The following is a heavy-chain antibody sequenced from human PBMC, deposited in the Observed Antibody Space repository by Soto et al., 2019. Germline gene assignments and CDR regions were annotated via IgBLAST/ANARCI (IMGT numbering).Heavy chain of an antibody. CDR2: IWYDGSLQ. Sequence: VQMVESGGGVVQPGRSLRLSCAASGFSFENYGMHWVRQAPGRGLEWVAIIWYDGSLQSYAAAVKGRFTISRDNSKNTLYLEMNSLRAEDTAVYYCANLWGDGYNLGQDYNGMDVWGQGTTVIVSS. CDR1: GFSFENYG. D-gene: IGHD5-12*01. V-gene: IGHV3-33*06. CDR3: ANLWGDGYNLGQDYNGMDV. J-gene: IGHJ6*02.